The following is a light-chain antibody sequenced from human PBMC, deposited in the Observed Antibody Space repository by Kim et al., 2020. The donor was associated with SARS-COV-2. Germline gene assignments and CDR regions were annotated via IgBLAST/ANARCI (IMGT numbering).Light chain of an antibody. Sequence: DIQMTQSPSSLSASVGDRVTITCRASQSISSYLNWYQQKPGKAPRLLIYAASSLQSGVPSRFSGRGSGTDFTLTISSLQPEDFATYYCQQSYSFPRTFAQGTKLDIK. V-gene: IGKV1-39*01. CDR1: QSISSY. CDR2: AAS. J-gene: IGKJ1*01. CDR3: QQSYSFPRT.